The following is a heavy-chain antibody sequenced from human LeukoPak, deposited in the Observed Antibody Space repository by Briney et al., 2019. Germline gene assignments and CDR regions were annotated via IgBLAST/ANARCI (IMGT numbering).Heavy chain of an antibody. CDR3: ARGGAPLGTGTYFDY. Sequence: ASVKVSCKASGYTFTGCYTHWVRQAPGQGLEWMGWINPNSGGTNYAQKFQGRVTMTRDTSISTAYMELSRLRSDDTAVYYCARGGAPLGTGTYFDYWGQGTLVTVSS. CDR1: GYTFTGCY. V-gene: IGHV1-2*02. D-gene: IGHD1-7*01. J-gene: IGHJ4*02. CDR2: INPNSGGT.